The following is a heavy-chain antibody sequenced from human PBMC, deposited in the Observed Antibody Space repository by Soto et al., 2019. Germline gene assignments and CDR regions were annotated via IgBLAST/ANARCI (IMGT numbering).Heavy chain of an antibody. D-gene: IGHD6-25*01. J-gene: IGHJ6*02. CDR1: GDTFTSYG. Sequence: GTSVKVSCKASGDTFTSYGISWVRQAPGQGLEWMGWISAYNGNTNYAQRLQGRVTMTTDTSTSTAYMELRSLRSDDTAVYYCARDQPIQGAAINYGMDVWGQGTTVTVSS. CDR3: ARDQPIQGAAINYGMDV. V-gene: IGHV1-18*01. CDR2: ISAYNGNT.